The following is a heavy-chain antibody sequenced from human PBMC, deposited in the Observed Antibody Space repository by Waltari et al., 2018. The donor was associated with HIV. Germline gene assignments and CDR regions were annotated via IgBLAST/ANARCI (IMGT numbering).Heavy chain of an antibody. CDR2: ISSISSYI. CDR3: ARGDYDILTGYYPPYYFDY. J-gene: IGHJ4*02. CDR1: GFTFRSSS. Sequence: EVQLVESGGGLVKPGGSLRLSCAASGFTFRSSSMNWVRQGPGKGLEWVSSISSISSYIYYADSVKGRFTISRDNAKNSLYLQMNSLRAEDTAVYYCARGDYDILTGYYPPYYFDYWGQGTLVTVSS. V-gene: IGHV3-21*01. D-gene: IGHD3-9*01.